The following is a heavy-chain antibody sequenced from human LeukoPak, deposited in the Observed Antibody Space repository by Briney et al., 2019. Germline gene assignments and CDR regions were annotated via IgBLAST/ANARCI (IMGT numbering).Heavy chain of an antibody. Sequence: GGSLRLSCAASGFIFRNHGMHWVRQAPGKGLEWVAVISYDGSNKYYADSVKGRFTISRDNSKNTLYLQMNSLRAEDTAVYYCAKDKFYYGSGVGIFDYWGQGTLVTVSS. J-gene: IGHJ4*02. CDR1: GFIFRNHG. D-gene: IGHD3-10*01. V-gene: IGHV3-30*18. CDR3: AKDKFYYGSGVGIFDY. CDR2: ISYDGSNK.